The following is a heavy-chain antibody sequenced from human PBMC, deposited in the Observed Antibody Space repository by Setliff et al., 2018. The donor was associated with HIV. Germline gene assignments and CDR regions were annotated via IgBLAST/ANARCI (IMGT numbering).Heavy chain of an antibody. CDR1: GYTFTGYY. D-gene: IGHD3-3*01. J-gene: IGHJ6*02. Sequence: EASVKVSCKASGYTFTGYYIHWVRQAPGQGLEWMGWINPNTGGTDYAQKFQGWVTMTRETSISTAYMELRRLKSDDAAVYYCARGRTNSSYYNFWSAYSSTMDVWGHGTTVTSP. V-gene: IGHV1-2*04. CDR2: INPNTGGT. CDR3: ARGRTNSSYYNFWSAYSSTMDV.